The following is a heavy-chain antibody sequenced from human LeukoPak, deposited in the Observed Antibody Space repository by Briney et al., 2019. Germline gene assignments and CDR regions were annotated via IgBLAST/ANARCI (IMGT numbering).Heavy chain of an antibody. D-gene: IGHD6-13*01. J-gene: IGHJ4*02. V-gene: IGHV3-30*18. Sequence: PGGSLRLSCAASGFTFSSYVMHWVRQAPGKGLEWVAVISYDGSNKYYADSVKGRFTISRDNSKNTLYLQMNSLRAEDTAVYYCAKGTGSSWQLDYWGQGTLVTVSS. CDR3: AKGTGSSWQLDY. CDR1: GFTFSSYV. CDR2: ISYDGSNK.